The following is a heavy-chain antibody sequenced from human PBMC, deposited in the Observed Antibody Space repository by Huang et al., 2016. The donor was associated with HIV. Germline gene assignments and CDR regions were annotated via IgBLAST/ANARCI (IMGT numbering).Heavy chain of an antibody. CDR2: TYDRANWNN. CDR1: GDSVSSSSSA. D-gene: IGHD2-15*01. Sequence: QVQLQQSGPGLVRPSQTLSLTCAISGDSVSSSSSAWNWIRQSPSRGLEGLGRTYDRANWNNDFEPSVRTRMTINPDTSKKQFSLRLNSVTPDDTAVYYCARVRCSGGYCYGWFDTWGQGILVTVSS. V-gene: IGHV6-1*01. J-gene: IGHJ5*02. CDR3: ARVRCSGGYCYGWFDT.